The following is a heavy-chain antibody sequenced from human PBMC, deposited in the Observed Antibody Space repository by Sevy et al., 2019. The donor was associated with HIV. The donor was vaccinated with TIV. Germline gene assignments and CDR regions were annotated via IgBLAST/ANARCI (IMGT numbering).Heavy chain of an antibody. CDR1: GFTFSNAW. V-gene: IGHV3-15*01. CDR2: IKSKTVGGTT. CDR3: TTDSKRRGLSALLDY. J-gene: IGHJ4*02. Sequence: GGSLRLSCAASGFTFSNAWMSWVRQAPGKGLEWVGRIKSKTVGGTTDYAAPGKGSVTNSREDSKNTLYLQMNSLKTEDTAIYYCTTDSKRRGLSALLDYWGQGTLVTVSS. D-gene: IGHD3-10*01.